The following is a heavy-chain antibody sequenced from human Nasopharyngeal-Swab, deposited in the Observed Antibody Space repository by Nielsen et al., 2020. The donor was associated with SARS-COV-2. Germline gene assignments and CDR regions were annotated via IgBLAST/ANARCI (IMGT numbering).Heavy chain of an antibody. Sequence: WIRQPAGKGLEWVSYISGGSRAIYYADSVKGRFTISRDNGKNSLYLQMSSLRDEDTAVYYCARDSRVAYSMGVWGQGTTVIVSS. D-gene: IGHD2-15*01. J-gene: IGHJ6*02. CDR3: ARDSRVAYSMGV. V-gene: IGHV3-48*02. CDR2: ISGGSRAI.